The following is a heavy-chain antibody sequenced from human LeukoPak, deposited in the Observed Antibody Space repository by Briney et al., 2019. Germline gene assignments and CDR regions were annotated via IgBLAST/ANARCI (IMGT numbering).Heavy chain of an antibody. Sequence: GRSLRLSCAASGFTLDEYAMHWVRQAPGKGLEWVSGISWNSGSIGYADSVKGRFTISRDNAKNSLYLQMNSLRAEDTALYYCAKALGDAFDIWGQGTMVTVSS. CDR2: ISWNSGSI. J-gene: IGHJ3*02. D-gene: IGHD6-6*01. CDR3: AKALGDAFDI. CDR1: GFTLDEYA. V-gene: IGHV3-9*01.